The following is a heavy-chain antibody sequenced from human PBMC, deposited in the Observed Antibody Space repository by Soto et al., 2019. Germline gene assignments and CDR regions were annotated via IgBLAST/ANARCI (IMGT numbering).Heavy chain of an antibody. V-gene: IGHV4-34*01. CDR3: AREVKYYNFLAACLTYSFYDLDV. J-gene: IGHJ6*03. CDR2: IDHSGST. CDR1: GGSFSGYY. D-gene: IGHD3-9*01. Sequence: QVQLQQWGAGLLKPSETLSLTCAVYGGSFSGYYWSWIRQPPGKGLEWIGEIDHSGSTNYNPSLKRRVTISTDTSQSQVSLKLSSVTAADTAVYYCAREVKYYNFLAACLTYSFYDLDVWGKGTTVTVSS.